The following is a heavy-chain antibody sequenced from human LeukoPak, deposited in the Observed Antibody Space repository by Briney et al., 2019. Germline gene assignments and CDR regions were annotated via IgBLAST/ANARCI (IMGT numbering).Heavy chain of an antibody. CDR3: ARDEGQLEINAFDI. V-gene: IGHV3-11*04. CDR1: GFTFSDYY. Sequence: PGGSLRLSCAASGFTFSDYYMSWIRQAPGKGLEWVSYISSSGSTIYYADSVKGRFTISRDNAKNSLYLQMNSLRAEDTAVYYCARDEGQLEINAFDIWGQGTMVTVSS. CDR2: ISSSGSTI. D-gene: IGHD1-1*01. J-gene: IGHJ3*02.